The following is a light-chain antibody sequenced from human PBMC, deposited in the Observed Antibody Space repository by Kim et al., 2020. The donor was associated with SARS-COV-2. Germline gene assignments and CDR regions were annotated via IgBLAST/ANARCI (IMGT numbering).Light chain of an antibody. Sequence: VSRAETSTLSCRASRSVSSNLAWYHQKPGQAPRLLIYDTSTRATDVPARFSGSGSGTEFTLTISSLQSEDFGIYDCQQYNNWPPRTFGGGTKLEI. CDR2: DTS. V-gene: IGKV3-15*01. CDR3: QQYNNWPPRT. CDR1: RSVSSN. J-gene: IGKJ4*01.